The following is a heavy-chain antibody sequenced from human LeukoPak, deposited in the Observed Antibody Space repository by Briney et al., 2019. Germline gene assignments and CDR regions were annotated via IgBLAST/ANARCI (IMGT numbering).Heavy chain of an antibody. Sequence: ASVKVSCKASGYTFTSYYMHWVRQAPGQGPEWMGIISPSGGSTSYAQKFQGRVTMTRDTSTSTVYMELSSLRSEDTAVYYCARDLYGGNSHYYYMDVWGKGTTVTVSS. V-gene: IGHV1-46*01. CDR3: ARDLYGGNSHYYYMDV. CDR1: GYTFTSYY. J-gene: IGHJ6*03. D-gene: IGHD4-23*01. CDR2: ISPSGGST.